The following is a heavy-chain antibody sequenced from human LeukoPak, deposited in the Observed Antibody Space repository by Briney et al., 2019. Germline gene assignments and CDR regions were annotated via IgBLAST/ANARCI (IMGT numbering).Heavy chain of an antibody. CDR2: IYHSGST. V-gene: IGHV4-30-2*01. Sequence: SETLSLTCAVSGGSISSGGYSWSWIRQPPGKGLEWIGYIYHSGSTYYNPSLKSRVTISVDRSKNQFSLKLSSVTAADTAVYYCARASTYYYGSGSYYFDYWGQGTPVTVSS. CDR3: ARASTYYYGSGSYYFDY. CDR1: GGSISSGGYS. D-gene: IGHD3-10*01. J-gene: IGHJ4*02.